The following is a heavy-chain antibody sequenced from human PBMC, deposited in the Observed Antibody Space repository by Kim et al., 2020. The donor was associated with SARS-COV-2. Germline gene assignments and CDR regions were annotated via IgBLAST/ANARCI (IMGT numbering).Heavy chain of an antibody. CDR3: ARLGPQEEGY. Sequence: NKYYASSLKGRFTISRNNCKNTLYLKMNSLRAEVTAVYYCARLGPQEEGYWGQGTLVPGSS. D-gene: IGHD3-16*01. V-gene: IGHV3-30*03. CDR2: NK. J-gene: IGHJ4*02.